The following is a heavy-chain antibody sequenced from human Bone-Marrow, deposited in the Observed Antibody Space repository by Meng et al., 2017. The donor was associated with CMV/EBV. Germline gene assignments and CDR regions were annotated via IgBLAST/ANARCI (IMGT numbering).Heavy chain of an antibody. CDR3: ARIFSSWLYYFDY. CDR1: GFTFSSYW. CDR2: INSDGSST. J-gene: IGHJ4*02. V-gene: IGHV3-74*01. D-gene: IGHD6-13*01. Sequence: GESLKISCAASGFTFSSYWMHWVRQAPGKGLVWVSRINSDGSSTSYADSVNGRFTISRDNAKNTLYLQMNSLRAEDTAVYYCARIFSSWLYYFDYWGQGTLVTVSS.